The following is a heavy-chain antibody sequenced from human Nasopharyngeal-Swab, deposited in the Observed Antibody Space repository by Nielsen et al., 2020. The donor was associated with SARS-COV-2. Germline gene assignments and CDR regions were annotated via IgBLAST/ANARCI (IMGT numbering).Heavy chain of an antibody. CDR1: GGSVSDYY. CDR3: ASLPYCSSDTCYPIDL. V-gene: IGHV4-59*08. J-gene: IGHJ5*02. CDR2: ISYSGTT. Sequence: SETLSLTCTVSGGSVSDYYWSWIRQPPGKGLEWLGYISYSGTTNYNPSLKSRVTISVDTSKDQFSLRLSSVTAADTTTYYCASLPYCSSDTCYPIDLWGQGTLVTVSS. D-gene: IGHD2-2*01.